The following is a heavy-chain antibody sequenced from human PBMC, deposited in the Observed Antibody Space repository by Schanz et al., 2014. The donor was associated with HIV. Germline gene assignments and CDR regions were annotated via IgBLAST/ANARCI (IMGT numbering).Heavy chain of an antibody. Sequence: QVRLVESGGGGVQPGTSGRLSWAASGFSFGKFGMHWVPQAPGKGRGGGAIIWYDGSQTRYTGPVKGRFTISRDNSKNILYLQMNSVRPEDTAVYFCAKGATRPDYFDSWGQGTLVTVSS. D-gene: IGHD1-26*01. CDR1: GFSFGKFG. J-gene: IGHJ4*02. CDR2: IWYDGSQT. V-gene: IGHV3-33*03. CDR3: AKGATRPDYFDS.